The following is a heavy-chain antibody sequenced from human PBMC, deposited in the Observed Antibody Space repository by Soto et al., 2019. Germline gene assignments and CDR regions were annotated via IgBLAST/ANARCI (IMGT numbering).Heavy chain of an antibody. V-gene: IGHV1-69*02. CDR1: GGTFSSYT. Sequence: GASVKVSCKASGGTFSSYTISWVRQAPGRGLEWMGRIIPILGIANYAQKFQGRVTITADKSTSTAYMELSGLRSEDTAVYYCASFDNYGDYTARAFDIWGQGTMVTVSS. CDR2: IIPILGIA. J-gene: IGHJ3*02. CDR3: ASFDNYGDYTARAFDI. D-gene: IGHD4-17*01.